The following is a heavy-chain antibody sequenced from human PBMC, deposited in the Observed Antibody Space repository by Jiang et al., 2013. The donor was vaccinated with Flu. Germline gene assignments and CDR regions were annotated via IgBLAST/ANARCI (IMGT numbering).Heavy chain of an antibody. Sequence: SCKGSGYSFTTYRIGWVRQMPGKGLEWMGIINPGVSDTRYSPSFQGQVTISADKSISTAYLQWSSLRASDTAMYYCARHASGYYGMDVWGQGTAVTVSS. CDR3: ARHASGYYGMDV. V-gene: IGHV5-51*01. D-gene: IGHD1-26*01. J-gene: IGHJ6*02. CDR1: GYSFTTYR. CDR2: INPGVSDT.